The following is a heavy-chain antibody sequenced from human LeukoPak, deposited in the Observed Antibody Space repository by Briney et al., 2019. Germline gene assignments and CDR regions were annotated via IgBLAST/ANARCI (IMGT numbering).Heavy chain of an antibody. Sequence: SETLSLTCTVSGGSISSYYWSWIRQPAGKGLEWIGRIYTSGSTNYHPSLKSRVTMSVDTSKNQFSLKLSSVTAADTAVYYCARDIRYYYGSGTFSLFDYWGQGTLVTVSS. CDR1: GGSISSYY. D-gene: IGHD3-10*01. CDR2: IYTSGST. V-gene: IGHV4-4*07. J-gene: IGHJ4*02. CDR3: ARDIRYYYGSGTFSLFDY.